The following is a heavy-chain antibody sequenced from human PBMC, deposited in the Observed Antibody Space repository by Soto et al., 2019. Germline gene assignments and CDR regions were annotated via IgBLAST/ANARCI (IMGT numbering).Heavy chain of an antibody. V-gene: IGHV1-8*01. CDR3: MTAKLRGTFDT. Sequence: GASVKVSCKASGYTFTSCDINCVRQATGQGLEWLGWMNPYNGNTGYAQKFQGRVTMTRDTSIRTAYMELNSLTSEDTAVYYCMTAKLRGTFDTWGQGTMVTVSS. D-gene: IGHD1-7*01. J-gene: IGHJ3*02. CDR2: MNPYNGNT. CDR1: GYTFTSCD.